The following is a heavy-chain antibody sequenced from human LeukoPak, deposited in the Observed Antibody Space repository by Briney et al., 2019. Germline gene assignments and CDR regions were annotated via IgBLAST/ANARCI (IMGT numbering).Heavy chain of an antibody. V-gene: IGHV4-30-4*07. CDR3: ARDRYSSSESWFDP. D-gene: IGHD6-13*01. CDR2: IYYSGST. J-gene: IGHJ5*02. Sequence: PSETLSLTGAVSGGSISSGGYSWSWIRQPPGKGLEWIGYIYYSGSTYYNPSLKSRVTISVDTSKNQFSLKLSSVTAADTAVYYCARDRYSSSESWFDPWGQGTLVTVSS. CDR1: GGSISSGGYS.